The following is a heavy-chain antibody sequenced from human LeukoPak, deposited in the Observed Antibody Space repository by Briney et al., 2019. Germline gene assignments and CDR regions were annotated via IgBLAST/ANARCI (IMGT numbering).Heavy chain of an antibody. CDR1: GFTFSSYE. Sequence: GGSLRLSCAASGFTFSSYEMNWVRQAPGKWLEWVSYISSSGSTIYYADSVKGRFTISRDNAKNSLYLQMNSLRAEDTAVYYCARGTYCGGNCYLPTAYFDYWGQGTLVTVSS. D-gene: IGHD2-21*02. CDR3: ARGTYCGGNCYLPTAYFDY. CDR2: ISSSGSTI. V-gene: IGHV3-48*03. J-gene: IGHJ4*02.